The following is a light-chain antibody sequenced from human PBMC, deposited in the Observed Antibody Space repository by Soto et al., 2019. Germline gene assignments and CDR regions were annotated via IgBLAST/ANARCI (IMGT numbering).Light chain of an antibody. CDR2: DAS. Sequence: DNQMTQSPSTLSASVGDRVTITCRASQSISSWLAWYQQKPGKAPKLLIYDASNLETGVPSRFSGSGSATDFTFTISSLQPEDIATYYCQQYDNLPLTFGGGTKVDIK. CDR3: QQYDNLPLT. V-gene: IGKV1-33*01. CDR1: QSISSW. J-gene: IGKJ4*01.